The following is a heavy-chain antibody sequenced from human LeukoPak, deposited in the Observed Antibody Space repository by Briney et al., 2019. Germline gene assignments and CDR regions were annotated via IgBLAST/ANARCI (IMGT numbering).Heavy chain of an antibody. CDR3: AREDRYNSGWPEGN. D-gene: IGHD6-19*01. CDR1: GGSISSYY. V-gene: IGHV4-59*12. Sequence: SETLSLTCTVSGGSISSYYWSWIRQPPGKGLEWIGYIYYSGSTNYNPSLKSRVTISVDTSKNQISLKVRSVTAADTAVYYCAREDRYNSGWPEGNWGQGTLVTVSS. CDR2: IYYSGST. J-gene: IGHJ4*02.